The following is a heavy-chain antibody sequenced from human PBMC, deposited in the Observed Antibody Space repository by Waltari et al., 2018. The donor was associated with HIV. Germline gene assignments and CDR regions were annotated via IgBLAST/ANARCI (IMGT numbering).Heavy chain of an antibody. V-gene: IGHV3-30*03. CDR1: GFPFSNYP. Sequence: QAQLMESGGGVVQPGRSLRPSCAASGFPFSNYPMHWVRQAPGKGLEWVAVISYDGSNKYYADSVKGRFTISRDSSKNTLYLQMNSLTAQDTAVYYCARTFIRATNGMDVWGQGTTVFVSS. CDR3: ARTFIRATNGMDV. J-gene: IGHJ6*02. CDR2: ISYDGSNK.